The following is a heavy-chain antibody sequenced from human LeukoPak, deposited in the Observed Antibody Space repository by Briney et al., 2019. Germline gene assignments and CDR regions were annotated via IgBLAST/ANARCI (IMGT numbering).Heavy chain of an antibody. V-gene: IGHV3-7*01. D-gene: IGHD4-11*01. Sequence: GGPLTLSCAASGFPFSIYWMSWVRHARGKGLEWVDNKKQEESEKYYVDSVKGRFTISRDNAKNSLYLQMNSLRAEDAAVYYCARVSRDFYSNYYYYYGMDVWGQGTTVTVSS. CDR2: KKQEESEK. J-gene: IGHJ6*02. CDR1: GFPFSIYW. CDR3: ARVSRDFYSNYYYYYGMDV.